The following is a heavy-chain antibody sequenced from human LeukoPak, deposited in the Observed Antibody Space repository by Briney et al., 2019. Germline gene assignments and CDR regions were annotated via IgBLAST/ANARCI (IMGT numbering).Heavy chain of an antibody. V-gene: IGHV4-34*01. CDR3: ARKRATFDY. J-gene: IGHJ4*02. Sequence: SETLSFTCAVYGGSFSGYYWSWIRQPPGKGLEWIGEINHSGSTNYNPSLKSRVTISVDTSKNQFSLKLSSVTAADTAVYYCARKRATFDYWGQGTLVTVSS. CDR2: INHSGST. CDR1: GGSFSGYY.